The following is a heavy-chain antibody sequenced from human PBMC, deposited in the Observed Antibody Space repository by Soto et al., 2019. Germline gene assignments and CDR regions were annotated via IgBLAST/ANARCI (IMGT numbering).Heavy chain of an antibody. V-gene: IGHV3-23*01. CDR1: GLTCSSYW. D-gene: IGHD3-16*01. Sequence: PGGSLRLSCAASGLTCSSYWMHWVRQAPGKGLEWVSDISDGDGATHYADSVKGRFTISRDDSKNTLYLQMDSLRAEDAAVYYCAKGRTFFDFWGQGTLVTVSS. CDR2: ISDGDGAT. CDR3: AKGRTFFDF. J-gene: IGHJ4*02.